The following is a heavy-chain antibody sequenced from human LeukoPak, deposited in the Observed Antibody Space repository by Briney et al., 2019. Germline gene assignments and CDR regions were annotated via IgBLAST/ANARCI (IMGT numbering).Heavy chain of an antibody. V-gene: IGHV3-23*01. D-gene: IGHD4-17*01. CDR2: ISGSGGNT. Sequence: GGSLRLSCAASGFTFSSYAMSWVRQAPGKGLEWVSVISGSGGNTYYADSVKGRFTISRDNSKNTLYLQMNSLRAEDTAVYYCAKENTKTPIRPGEATVTKGYFDYWGQGTLVTVSS. J-gene: IGHJ4*02. CDR1: GFTFSSYA. CDR3: AKENTKTPIRPGEATVTKGYFDY.